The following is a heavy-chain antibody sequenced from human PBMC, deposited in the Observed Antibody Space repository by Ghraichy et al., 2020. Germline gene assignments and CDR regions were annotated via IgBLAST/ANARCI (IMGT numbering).Heavy chain of an antibody. D-gene: IGHD2-2*01. CDR2: ISSSSSYI. Sequence: GGSLRLSCAASGFTFSSYSMNWVRQAPGKGLEWVSSISSSSSYIYYADSVKGRFTISRDNAKNSLYLQMNSLRAEDTAVYYCARGRDIVVVPAAMAAFDIWGQGTMVTVSS. J-gene: IGHJ3*02. CDR1: GFTFSSYS. CDR3: ARGRDIVVVPAAMAAFDI. V-gene: IGHV3-21*01.